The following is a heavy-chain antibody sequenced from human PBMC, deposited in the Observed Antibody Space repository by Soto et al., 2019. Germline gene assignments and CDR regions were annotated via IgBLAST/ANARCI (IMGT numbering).Heavy chain of an antibody. CDR2: INSDESST. CDR1: GFTFSIYS. CDR3: ARSKATFGKNWFDP. J-gene: IGHJ5*02. V-gene: IGHV3-74*01. Sequence: GGSLSLSCAASGFTFSIYSMNWVRQAPGKGLVWVSRINSDESSTDYADSVKGRFTISRDNAKNTLYLQMNSLRAEDTALYYCARSKATFGKNWFDPWGQGTLVTVSS. D-gene: IGHD3-16*01.